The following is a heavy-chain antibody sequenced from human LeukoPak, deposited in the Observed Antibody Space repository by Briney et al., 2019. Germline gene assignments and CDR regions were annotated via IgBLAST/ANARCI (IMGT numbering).Heavy chain of an antibody. J-gene: IGHJ3*02. V-gene: IGHV4-59*12. Sequence: PSETLSLTCTVSGGSISSYYWSWIRQPPGKGLEWIGYIYYSGSTNYKPSLKSRVTISVDTSKNQFSLKLSSVTAADTAVYYCASRYCSGGSCYVDDAFDIWGQGTMVTVSS. CDR1: GGSISSYY. D-gene: IGHD2-15*01. CDR3: ASRYCSGGSCYVDDAFDI. CDR2: IYYSGST.